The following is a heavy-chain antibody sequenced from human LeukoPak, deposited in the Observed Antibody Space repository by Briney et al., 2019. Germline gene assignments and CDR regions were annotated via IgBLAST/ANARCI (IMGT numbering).Heavy chain of an antibody. Sequence: SETLSLTCTVSGDSISTSSYYWGWLRPPPGTGLEWLGSIYYSGSTYYHPSLKSRVTISVDTSKNQFSLNLYSVTAADTAVFYCARSYYYDYRQIDYWGQGTLVTVSS. CDR2: IYYSGST. V-gene: IGHV4-39*01. CDR1: GDSISTSSYY. D-gene: IGHD3-16*01. CDR3: ARSYYYDYRQIDY. J-gene: IGHJ4*02.